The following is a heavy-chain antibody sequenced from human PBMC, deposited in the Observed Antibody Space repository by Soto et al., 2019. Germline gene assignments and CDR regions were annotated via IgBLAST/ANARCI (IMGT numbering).Heavy chain of an antibody. D-gene: IGHD2-15*01. J-gene: IGHJ1*01. CDR1: RGSISSGGYY. Sequence: QVQLQESGPGLVKPSQTLSLTCTVSRGSISSGGYYWSWIRQHPGKGLEWIGYIYYSGSTYYNPSLKSRVTISVDTSMNQFSLKLSSVTAADTAVYYCARARLGYCSGGSCEPEYFQHWGQGTLVTVSS. V-gene: IGHV4-31*03. CDR3: ARARLGYCSGGSCEPEYFQH. CDR2: IYYSGST.